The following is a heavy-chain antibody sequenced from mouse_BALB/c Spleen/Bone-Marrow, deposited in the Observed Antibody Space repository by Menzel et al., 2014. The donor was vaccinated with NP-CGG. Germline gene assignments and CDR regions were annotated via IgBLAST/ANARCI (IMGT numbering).Heavy chain of an antibody. CDR2: IDPANGNT. Sequence: AQLQQSGAELVKPGASVKLSCTASGFNIKDTYMHWVKQRPEQGLEWIGRIDPANGNTKYDPKFQGKATITADTSSNTAYLQLSSLTSEDTAVYYCARWLLPYGLDYWGQGTSVTVSS. D-gene: IGHD2-3*01. J-gene: IGHJ4*01. CDR3: ARWLLPYGLDY. CDR1: GFNIKDTY. V-gene: IGHV14-3*02.